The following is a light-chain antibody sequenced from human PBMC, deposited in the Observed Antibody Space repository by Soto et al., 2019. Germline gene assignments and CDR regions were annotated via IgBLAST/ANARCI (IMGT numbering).Light chain of an antibody. CDR2: EVS. Sequence: QSVLTQPASVSGSSGQSITISCTGTSRDVGGHNYVSWYQQNPGKAPKLMIYEVSNRPSGVSYRFSGSRSGNTASLTISGLQAEDEADYYCSSYTSSSSLYVFGSGTKLTVL. V-gene: IGLV2-14*01. CDR3: SSYTSSSSLYV. J-gene: IGLJ1*01. CDR1: SRDVGGHNY.